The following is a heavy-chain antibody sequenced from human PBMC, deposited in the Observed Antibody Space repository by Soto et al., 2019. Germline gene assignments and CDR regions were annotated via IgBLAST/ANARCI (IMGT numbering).Heavy chain of an antibody. D-gene: IGHD2-2*01. V-gene: IGHV3-49*03. J-gene: IGHJ5*02. CDR1: GFTFGAYA. Sequence: GGSLRLSCTASGFTFGAYAMSWFRQAPGKGLEWVVFIRSKAYGGTTEYAASVKGRFTISRDDSKSIAYLQMNSLKTEDTAVYYCTRSVDCSSTSCSDNWFDPWGQGTLVTVSS. CDR3: TRSVDCSSTSCSDNWFDP. CDR2: IRSKAYGGTT.